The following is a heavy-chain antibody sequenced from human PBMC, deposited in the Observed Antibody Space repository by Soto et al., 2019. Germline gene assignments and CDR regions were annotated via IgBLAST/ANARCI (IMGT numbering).Heavy chain of an antibody. J-gene: IGHJ6*02. CDR2: IWYDGSHE. CDR1: GFTFSSYA. V-gene: IGHV3-33*01. CDR3: ARDRLSSFYYYGMDV. Sequence: GSLRLSCVASGFTFSSYAMHWVRQAPGTGPEWLAVIWYDGSHEFYADSVKCRFSISRDNSENTLYLQLHGLSAEDTAVYYCARDRLSSFYYYGMDVWGQGTTVTVSS.